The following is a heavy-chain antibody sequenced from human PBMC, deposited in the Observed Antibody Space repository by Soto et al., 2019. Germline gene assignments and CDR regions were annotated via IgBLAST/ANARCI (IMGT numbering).Heavy chain of an antibody. J-gene: IGHJ5*02. Sequence: GASVKVSCKASGYTFTSYGISWVRQAPGQGLEWMGWISAYNGNTNYAQKLQGRVTMTTDTSTSTAYMELRSLRSDDTAVYYCARGPRGPRPVFINWFDPWGQGTLVTVSS. CDR1: GYTFTSYG. V-gene: IGHV1-18*01. CDR3: ARGPRGPRPVFINWFDP. CDR2: ISAYNGNT.